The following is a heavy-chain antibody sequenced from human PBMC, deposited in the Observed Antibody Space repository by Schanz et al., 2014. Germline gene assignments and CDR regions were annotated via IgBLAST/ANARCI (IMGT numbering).Heavy chain of an antibody. CDR2: INHSGNN. CDR1: GGSFSGYF. CDR3: ATNMVQGTISDAFDI. V-gene: IGHV4-34*02. D-gene: IGHD3-10*01. J-gene: IGHJ3*02. Sequence: QVQLQQWGAGLLKPSETLSLTCDVYGGSFSGYFWSWIRQPPGKGLEWIGEINHSGNNYYNPSLKSRVTISVDTSKNQFSLKLPSVTAADTAVYYCATNMVQGTISDAFDIWDQGTMVTVSS.